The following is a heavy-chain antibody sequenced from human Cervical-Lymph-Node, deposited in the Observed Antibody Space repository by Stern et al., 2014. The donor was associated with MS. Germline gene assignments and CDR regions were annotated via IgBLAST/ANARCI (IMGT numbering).Heavy chain of an antibody. CDR1: GGSISSYY. CDR3: ARDGGGSSGYYYSIDY. D-gene: IGHD3-22*01. J-gene: IGHJ4*02. Sequence: QLQLQESGPGLVKPSETLSLTCTVSGGSISSYYWSWIRQPPGKGLEWIGYIYYSGSTNYNPSLKSRVTISVDTSKNQFSLKLSSVTAADTAVYYCARDGGGSSGYYYSIDYWGQGTLVTVSS. V-gene: IGHV4-59*01. CDR2: IYYSGST.